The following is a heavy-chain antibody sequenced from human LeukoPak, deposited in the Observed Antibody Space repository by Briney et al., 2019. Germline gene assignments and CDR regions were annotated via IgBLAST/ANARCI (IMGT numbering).Heavy chain of an antibody. CDR1: GFTSFSYS. Sequence: GRSLRLSCAASGFTSFSYSIKGVRQAPGKGLEWVSSIISISSYIYYADSVKGRFTISRDNAKNSLYLQMNSLRAEDTAVYYCVRDQWAYCSGGSCYLWYWGQGTLVTVSS. J-gene: IGHJ4*02. D-gene: IGHD2-15*01. CDR3: VRDQWAYCSGGSCYLWY. CDR2: IISISSYI. V-gene: IGHV3-21*01.